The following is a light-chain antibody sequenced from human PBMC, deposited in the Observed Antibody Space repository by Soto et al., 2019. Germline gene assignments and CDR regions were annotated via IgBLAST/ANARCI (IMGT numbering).Light chain of an antibody. CDR1: SSDVGGYNY. V-gene: IGLV2-14*01. Sequence: QPVLTQPASVSGSPGQSITISCTGTSSDVGGYNYVSWYQQHPGKAPKLLIYEVTARPSGVSNRFSGSKSGNTASLTISGLQAEDEADYYCSSYTRRSALVVFGGGTKLTVL. J-gene: IGLJ3*02. CDR3: SSYTRRSALVV. CDR2: EVT.